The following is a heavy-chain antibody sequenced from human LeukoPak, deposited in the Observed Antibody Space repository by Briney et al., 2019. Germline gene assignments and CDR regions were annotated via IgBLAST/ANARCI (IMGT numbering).Heavy chain of an antibody. CDR1: GGSISSSSYY. CDR2: IYYSGST. Sequence: SETLSLTCTVSGGSISSSSYYWGWLRPPPGKGLEWIGSIYYSGSTYYNPSLKSRVTISVDTSKNQFSLKLSSVTAADTAVYYCARQRIKPFDYWGQGTLVTVSS. CDR3: ARQRIKPFDY. D-gene: IGHD1-14*01. J-gene: IGHJ4*02. V-gene: IGHV4-39*01.